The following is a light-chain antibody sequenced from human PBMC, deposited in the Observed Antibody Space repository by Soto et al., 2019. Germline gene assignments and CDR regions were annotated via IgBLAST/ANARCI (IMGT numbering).Light chain of an antibody. V-gene: IGLV2-18*02. CDR2: DVS. Sequence: CALTNAASVYGSPGQSGDISCNGPSRDVGSSTGVSWYQQPSVTAPKLMVYDVSNRPSGVPDRFSGSKSGNTASLTISGRQAEDEADYYFSSYTTSSTYVFGTGTKVTVL. CDR3: SSYTTSSTYV. J-gene: IGLJ1*01. CDR1: SRDVGSSTG.